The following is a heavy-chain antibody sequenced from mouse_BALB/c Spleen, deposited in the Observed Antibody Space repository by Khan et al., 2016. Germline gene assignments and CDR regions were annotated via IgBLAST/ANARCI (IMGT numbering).Heavy chain of an antibody. CDR1: GFSLTTYV. D-gene: IGHD2-4*01. J-gene: IGHJ3*01. V-gene: IGHV2-5-1*01. Sequence: QVQLKQSGPSLVQPSQSLSITCTVSGFSLTTYVVHWVRQSPGKGLEWLGVIWRGGNTDYNAAFMSRLRITTDNSKSQVFFKMNSLQADDTAIYYCAKVVYYDSDGAWFAYWGQGSLVTVSA. CDR3: AKVVYYDSDGAWFAY. CDR2: IWRGGNT.